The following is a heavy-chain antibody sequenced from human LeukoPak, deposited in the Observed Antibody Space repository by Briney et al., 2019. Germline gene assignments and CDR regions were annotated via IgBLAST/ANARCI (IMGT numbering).Heavy chain of an antibody. CDR1: EVTFRNYA. D-gene: IGHD4-23*01. CDR3: ARGSGNGDY. CDR2: ISYDGNTI. J-gene: IGHJ4*02. Sequence: PGGSLRLSCAASEVTFRNYAVHWVRQAPGKGLQWVAVISYDGNTIHYADSVKGRFIISRDNSKNTLYLQMNSLRAEDTAVYYCARGSGNGDYWGQGTLVTVSS. V-gene: IGHV3-30-3*01.